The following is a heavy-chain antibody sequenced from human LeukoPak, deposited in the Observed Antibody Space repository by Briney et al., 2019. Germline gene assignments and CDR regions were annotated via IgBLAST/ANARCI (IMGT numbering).Heavy chain of an antibody. CDR3: ATESIAARHIDY. J-gene: IGHJ4*02. Sequence: GGSLRLSCAASGFXVSSNYISWVRQAPGKGLEWVSVIYSGGSTYYADSVKGRFTISRDNSKNTLYLQMNSLRAEDTAVYYCATESIAARHIDYWGQGTLVTVSS. CDR2: IYSGGST. CDR1: GFXVSSNY. D-gene: IGHD6-6*01. V-gene: IGHV3-66*01.